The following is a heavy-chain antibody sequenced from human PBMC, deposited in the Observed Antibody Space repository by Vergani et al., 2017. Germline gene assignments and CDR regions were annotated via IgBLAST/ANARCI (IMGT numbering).Heavy chain of an antibody. Sequence: QVQLVESGGGLVKPGGSLRLSCAASGFTFSDYYMSWIRQAPGKGLEWVAVISYDGSNKYYADSVKGRFTISRDNSKNTLYLQMNSLRAEDTAVYYCAKDCYYGSGSRRGNGMDVWGQGTTVTVSS. CDR3: AKDCYYGSGSRRGNGMDV. CDR2: ISYDGSNK. CDR1: GFTFSDYY. J-gene: IGHJ6*02. D-gene: IGHD3-10*01. V-gene: IGHV3-30*18.